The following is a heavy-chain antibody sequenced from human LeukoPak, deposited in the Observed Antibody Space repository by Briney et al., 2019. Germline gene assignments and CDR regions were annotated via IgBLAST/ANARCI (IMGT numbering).Heavy chain of an antibody. D-gene: IGHD1-26*01. CDR3: VKDGIRYFDS. CDR1: GFNFNSHG. V-gene: IGHV3-30*18. J-gene: IGHJ4*02. CDR2: ISYEGSNQ. Sequence: GGSLRLSCVASGFNFNSHGMHWVRQAPGKGLEWVAVISYEGSNQYYADSVKGRFTFTRDNSKNTLYLQMNSLRSADTALHYCVKDGIRYFDSWGQGTLVTVSS.